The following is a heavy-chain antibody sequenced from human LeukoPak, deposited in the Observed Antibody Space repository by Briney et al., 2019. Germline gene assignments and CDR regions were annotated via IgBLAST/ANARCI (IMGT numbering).Heavy chain of an antibody. CDR2: IYHSGST. J-gene: IGHJ5*02. CDR1: GGSISSSNW. CDR3: ARTEGDYGDYNWFDP. V-gene: IGHV4-4*02. Sequence: SETLSLTCAVSGGSISSSNWWSWVRQPPGKGLEWIGEIYHSGSTNYNPSLKSRVTISVDKSKNQFSLKLSSVTAADTAVYYCARTEGDYGDYNWFDPWGQGTLVTVSS. D-gene: IGHD4-17*01.